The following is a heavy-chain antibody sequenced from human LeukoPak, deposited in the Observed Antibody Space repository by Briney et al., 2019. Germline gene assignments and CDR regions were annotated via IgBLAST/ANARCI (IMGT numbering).Heavy chain of an antibody. D-gene: IGHD4-17*01. CDR3: VRPYGYYYSYMDV. CDR1: GFSFSSYT. V-gene: IGHV3-7*01. J-gene: IGHJ6*03. CDR2: IKDDGSEK. Sequence: PGGSLRLSCEASGFSFSSYTMTWVRQAPGKGLEWVANIKDDGSEKYYLDSVKGRFTISRDNVKNSLYLQMNSLRAEDAAVYFCVRPYGYYYSYMDVWGKGTTVTVSS.